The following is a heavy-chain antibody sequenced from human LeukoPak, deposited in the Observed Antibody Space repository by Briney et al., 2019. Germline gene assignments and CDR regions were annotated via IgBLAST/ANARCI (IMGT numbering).Heavy chain of an antibody. J-gene: IGHJ3*02. D-gene: IGHD3-10*01. CDR3: ARPGITAFDI. CDR2: ISSSGSIT. V-gene: IGHV3-48*01. CDR1: GFTFSDYV. Sequence: GGSLRLSCAASGFTFSDYVMNWVRQAPGKGLEWVSHISSSGSITYYGDSVKGRITISRDNAKNSVSLYMNSLRAEDSAVYYCARPGITAFDIWGQGTMVTVSS.